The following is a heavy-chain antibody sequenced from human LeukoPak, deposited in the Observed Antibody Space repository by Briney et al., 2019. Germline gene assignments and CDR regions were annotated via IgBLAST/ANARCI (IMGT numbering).Heavy chain of an antibody. J-gene: IGHJ4*02. D-gene: IGHD3-3*01. CDR3: ARPQSSDFWSGYYLNF. V-gene: IGHV3-30-3*01. CDR1: GFTFDTFA. Sequence: GGSLRLSCVASGFTFDTFALHWVRQAPGKGLEWVAVISYDGTDAHYADSVKGRFTISRDNSKNTLSLQMNSLRPEDTAMYYCARPQSSDFWSGYYLNFWGQGTLVIVSS. CDR2: ISYDGTDA.